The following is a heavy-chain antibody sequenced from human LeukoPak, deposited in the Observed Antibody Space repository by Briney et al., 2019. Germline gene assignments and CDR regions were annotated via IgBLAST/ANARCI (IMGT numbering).Heavy chain of an antibody. CDR1: GGSISSSSYY. CDR2: IYYSGST. CDR3: ARQGRMGTLTGYYTGGVHRLLFDY. D-gene: IGHD3-9*01. V-gene: IGHV4-39*01. J-gene: IGHJ4*02. Sequence: SETLSLTCTVSGGSISSSSYYWGWIRQPPGKGLEWIGSIYYSGSTYYNPSLKSRVTISVDTSKNQFSLKLSSVTAADTAVYYCARQGRMGTLTGYYTGGVHRLLFDYWGQGTLVTVSS.